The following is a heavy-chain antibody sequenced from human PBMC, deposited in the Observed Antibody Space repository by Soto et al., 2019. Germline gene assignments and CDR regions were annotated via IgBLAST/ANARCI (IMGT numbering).Heavy chain of an antibody. J-gene: IGHJ5*02. CDR3: ARQSMVRGVSSWFDP. CDR1: GGSISSSSYY. D-gene: IGHD3-10*01. Sequence: SETLSLTCTVSGGSISSSSYYWGWIRQPPGKGLEWIGSIYYSGSTYYNPSLKSRVTISVDTSKNQFSLKLSSVTAADTAVYYCARQSMVRGVSSWFDPWGQGTLVTVSS. CDR2: IYYSGST. V-gene: IGHV4-39*01.